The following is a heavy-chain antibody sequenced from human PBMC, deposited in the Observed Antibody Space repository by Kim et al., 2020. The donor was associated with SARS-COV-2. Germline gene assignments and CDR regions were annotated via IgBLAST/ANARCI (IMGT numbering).Heavy chain of an antibody. CDR2: INHSGST. CDR1: GGSFSGYY. J-gene: IGHJ4*02. Sequence: SETLSLTCAVYGGSFSGYYWSWIRQPPGKGLEWIGEINHSGSTNYNPSLKSRVTISVDTSKNQFSLKLSSVTAADTAVYYCARAPHDSSGYFPFDYWGQG. V-gene: IGHV4-34*01. CDR3: ARAPHDSSGYFPFDY. D-gene: IGHD3-22*01.